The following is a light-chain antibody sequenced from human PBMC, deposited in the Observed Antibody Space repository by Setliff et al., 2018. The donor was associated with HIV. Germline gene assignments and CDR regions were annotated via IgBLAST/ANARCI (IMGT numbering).Light chain of an antibody. CDR3: CSYAGSNTYV. CDR2: EVT. CDR1: TSDVGSYNL. J-gene: IGLJ1*01. V-gene: IGLV2-23*02. Sequence: QSVLAQPASVSGSPGQSITISCTGTTSDVGSYNLVSWYQQHPGKAPKLMIYEVTKRPSGVSNHFSGSKSGNTASLTISGLQAEDEANYYCCSYAGSNTYVFGIGTKVTVL.